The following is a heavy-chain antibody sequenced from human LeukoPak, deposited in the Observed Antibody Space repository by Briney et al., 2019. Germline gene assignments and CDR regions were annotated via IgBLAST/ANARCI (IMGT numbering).Heavy chain of an antibody. CDR2: ISSSSYI. J-gene: IGHJ6*03. V-gene: IGHV3-21*01. Sequence: GGSLRLSCAASGFTFSSYSMNWVRQAPGKGLEWVSSISSSSYIYYADSVKGRFTISRDNAKNSLYLQMNSLRAEDTAVYYCARGPYGSGSYWADYYYYYMDVWGKGTTVTISS. CDR3: ARGPYGSGSYWADYYYYYMDV. D-gene: IGHD3-10*01. CDR1: GFTFSSYS.